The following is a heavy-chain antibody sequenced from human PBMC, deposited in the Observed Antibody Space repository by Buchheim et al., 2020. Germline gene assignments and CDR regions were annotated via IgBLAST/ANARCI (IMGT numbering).Heavy chain of an antibody. CDR2: IIPIFGTA. Sequence: QVQLVQSGAEVKKPGSSVKVSCKASGGTFSSYAISWVRQAPGQGLEWMGGIIPIFGTANYAQKFQGRVTITADKSTSTAYMELSSLRSEDTAVYYCASAVPQRYRNSVVVTAIYFDYWGQGTL. CDR1: GGTFSSYA. J-gene: IGHJ4*02. CDR3: ASAVPQRYRNSVVVTAIYFDY. V-gene: IGHV1-69*06. D-gene: IGHD2-21*02.